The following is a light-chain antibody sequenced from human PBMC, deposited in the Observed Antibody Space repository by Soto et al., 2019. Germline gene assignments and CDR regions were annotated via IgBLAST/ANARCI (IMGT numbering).Light chain of an antibody. CDR3: AAWDDSLSVL. J-gene: IGLJ2*01. Sequence: QSVLTQPPSASGTPGQRVTISCSGSSSNIGSNYVYWYQHLPGTAPKLLIYRNNQPPSGVLDRFSGSKSGTSASLAISGLRSEDEADYYCAAWDDSLSVLFGGGTKLTV. CDR2: RNN. V-gene: IGLV1-47*01. CDR1: SSNIGSNY.